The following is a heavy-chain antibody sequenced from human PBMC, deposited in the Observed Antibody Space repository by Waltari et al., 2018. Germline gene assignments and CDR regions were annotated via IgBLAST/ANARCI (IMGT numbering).Heavy chain of an antibody. D-gene: IGHD3-3*01. Sequence: QVQLVQSGAEVKKPGASVKVSCKASGYTFTGYYMHWVRQAPGQGLEWMGRINPNSGGTNYAQKFQGRVTMTRDTSISTAYMELSRLRSDDTAVYYCARESSAYYDFWSGYSQGYWGQGTLVTVSS. CDR2: INPNSGGT. V-gene: IGHV1-2*06. J-gene: IGHJ4*02. CDR3: ARESSAYYDFWSGYSQGY. CDR1: GYTFTGYY.